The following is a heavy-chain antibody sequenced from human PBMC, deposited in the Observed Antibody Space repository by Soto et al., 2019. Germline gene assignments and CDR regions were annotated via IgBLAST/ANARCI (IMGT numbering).Heavy chain of an antibody. D-gene: IGHD1-26*01. J-gene: IGHJ4*02. CDR3: ARDRVIEGWEGYFDY. V-gene: IGHV3-30*03. CDR2: ISYDGIHK. Sequence: GGSLRLSCAASGFTFTNYGMHWVRQAPGKGLEWVAVISYDGIHKFYGDSVKGRFTISRDNSKNTLYVQMNSLRVEDTAVYYCARDRVIEGWEGYFDYWGQGILVTVSS. CDR1: GFTFTNYG.